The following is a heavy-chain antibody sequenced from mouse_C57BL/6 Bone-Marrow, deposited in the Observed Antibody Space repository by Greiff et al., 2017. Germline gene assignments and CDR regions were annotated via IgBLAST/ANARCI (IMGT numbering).Heavy chain of an antibody. CDR1: GFNIKDDY. V-gene: IGHV14-4*01. D-gene: IGHD2-3*01. Sequence: VQLKESGAELVRPGASVKLSCTASGFNIKDDYMHWVKQRPEQGLEWIGWIDPENGDTAYASKFQGKATITADTSSNTAYLQLSSLTSADTAVYYCTRGYYEAYWGQGTLVTVSA. CDR2: IDPENGDT. CDR3: TRGYYEAY. J-gene: IGHJ3*01.